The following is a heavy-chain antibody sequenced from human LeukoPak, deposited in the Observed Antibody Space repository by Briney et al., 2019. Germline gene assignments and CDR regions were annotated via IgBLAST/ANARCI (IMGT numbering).Heavy chain of an antibody. CDR1: GCTFTSYG. V-gene: IGHV1-18*01. CDR3: ARAYNGSYYYY. D-gene: IGHD1-26*01. Sequence: GASVKVSCKASGCTFTSYGIRCVRQAPGQGLEWMGWISAYNGNTDYAQKFQGRVTMTTDTSTSTPYMEVRSLRSDDTAVYYCARAYNGSYYYYWGQGTLVTVSS. J-gene: IGHJ4*02. CDR2: ISAYNGNT.